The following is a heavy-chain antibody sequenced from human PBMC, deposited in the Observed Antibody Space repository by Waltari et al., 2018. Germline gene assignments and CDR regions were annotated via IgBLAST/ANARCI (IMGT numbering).Heavy chain of an antibody. CDR2: ISSGSSYI. J-gene: IGHJ4*02. CDR3: ARSLRDGSSYPDPIVFDF. CDR1: GFIFSRFS. D-gene: IGHD2-15*01. Sequence: EMQLLESGGGLVKPGGSRRLSCAASGFIFSRFSLDWVRQAPGKGLEWVASISSGSSYIYYADSMRGRFTISRDDANNSVFLQLNGLRVEDTAVYYCARSLRDGSSYPDPIVFDFWGQGNLVTVSS. V-gene: IGHV3-21*01.